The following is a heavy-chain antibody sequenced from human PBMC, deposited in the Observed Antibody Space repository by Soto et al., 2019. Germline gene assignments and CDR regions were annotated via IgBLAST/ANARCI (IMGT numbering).Heavy chain of an antibody. D-gene: IGHD3-9*01. J-gene: IGHJ5*02. CDR3: ASAPYYDILTGPPVGFDP. Sequence: GGSLRLSCAASGFTFSSYSMKWVRQAPGKGLEWVSSISSSSSYIYYADSVKGRFTISRDNAKNSLYLQMNSLRAEDTAVYYCASAPYYDILTGPPVGFDPWGQGTLVTVSS. V-gene: IGHV3-21*01. CDR1: GFTFSSYS. CDR2: ISSSSSYI.